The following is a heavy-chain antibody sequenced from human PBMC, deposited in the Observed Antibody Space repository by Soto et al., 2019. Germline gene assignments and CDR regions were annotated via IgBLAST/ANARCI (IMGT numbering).Heavy chain of an antibody. J-gene: IGHJ4*01. CDR3: AKRISPYGNGWDY. D-gene: IGHD6-13*01. CDR2: ISISGGAT. CDR1: GFTFSSYT. Sequence: GGSLRLSFAASGFTFSSYTLTGVGQAPGKGLEWVSSISISGGATFYTDSVKCRVTISRDDSRNTLSLQRNSLRAEDTAVYYCAKRISPYGNGWDYWGHGTLVTVSS. V-gene: IGHV3-23*01.